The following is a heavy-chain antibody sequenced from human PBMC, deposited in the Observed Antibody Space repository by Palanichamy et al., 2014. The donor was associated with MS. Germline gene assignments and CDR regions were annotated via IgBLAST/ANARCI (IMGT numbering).Heavy chain of an antibody. J-gene: IGHJ4*02. D-gene: IGHD3-10*01. V-gene: IGHV4-38-2*02. CDR3: TRQGGHALLWFGEFLDY. Sequence: QVQLQESGPGLVKPSETLSLTCTVSGYSITSGYYWGWIRQPPGKGLEWIGGISHSGITYYNPSLKSRVTISLDTSKNQFSLKLSSMTATDTAVYYCTRQGGHALLWFGEFLDYWGQGTLVTVSS. CDR1: GYSITSGYY. CDR2: ISHSGIT.